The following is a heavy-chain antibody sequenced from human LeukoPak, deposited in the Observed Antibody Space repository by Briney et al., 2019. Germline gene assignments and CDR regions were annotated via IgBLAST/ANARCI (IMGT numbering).Heavy chain of an antibody. CDR2: ISPSGGST. CDR3: ARGYFIVSTLTTIDY. Sequence: ASVKVSCKASGYTFTSYYMHWVRQAPGQGLEWMEIISPSGGSTSYAQKFQGRVTMTRDMSTSTVYMELSSLRSEDTAVYYCARGYFIVSTLTTIDYWGQGTLVTVSS. D-gene: IGHD4-17*01. J-gene: IGHJ4*02. V-gene: IGHV1-46*01. CDR1: GYTFTSYY.